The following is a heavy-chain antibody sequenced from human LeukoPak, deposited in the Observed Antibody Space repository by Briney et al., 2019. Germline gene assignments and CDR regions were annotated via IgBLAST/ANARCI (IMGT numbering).Heavy chain of an antibody. CDR1: GYSFTSYW. Sequence: GESLKISCKGSGYSFTSYWIGWVRQMPGKGLEWMGIIYPGDSDTTYSPSFQGQVTISADKSISTAYLQWSSLKASDTAMYYCARQPLHYGGNSNFDYWGQGTLVTVSS. CDR2: IYPGDSDT. D-gene: IGHD4-23*01. J-gene: IGHJ4*02. CDR3: ARQPLHYGGNSNFDY. V-gene: IGHV5-51*01.